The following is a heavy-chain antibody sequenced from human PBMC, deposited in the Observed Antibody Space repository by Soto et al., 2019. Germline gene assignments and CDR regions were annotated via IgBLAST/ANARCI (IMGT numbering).Heavy chain of an antibody. V-gene: IGHV3-21*01. CDR1: GFTFSSYS. J-gene: IGHJ5*02. D-gene: IGHD6-25*01. Sequence: EVQLVESGGGLVKPGGSLRLSCAASGFTFSSYSMNWVRQAPGKGLKWVSSISSSSSYIYYADSVKGRFTISRDNAKNSLYLQMNSLRAEDTAVYYCARDKRREDNWFDPWGQGTLVTVSS. CDR3: ARDKRREDNWFDP. CDR2: ISSSSSYI.